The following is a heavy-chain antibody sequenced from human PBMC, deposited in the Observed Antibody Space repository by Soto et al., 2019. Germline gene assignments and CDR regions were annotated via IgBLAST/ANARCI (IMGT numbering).Heavy chain of an antibody. CDR1: GGTFNGYT. Sequence: QVQLVQSGAAVKKPGSSVKVSCQAFGGTFNGYTINWVRQAPGQGLEWMGVFIPILGTSNYAQKFQGRVTLTADKSSSTAFMELGSLRSEDTAVYYCARGNYYGNSDYLDYWGQGTQVTVSP. CDR3: ARGNYYGNSDYLDY. CDR2: FIPILGTS. V-gene: IGHV1-69*06. D-gene: IGHD3-22*01. J-gene: IGHJ4*02.